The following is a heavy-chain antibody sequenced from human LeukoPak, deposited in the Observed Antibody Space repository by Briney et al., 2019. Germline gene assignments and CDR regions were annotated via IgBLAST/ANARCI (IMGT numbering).Heavy chain of an antibody. Sequence: GGSLRLSCAASGFTFSSYAMSWVRQAPGKGLEWVSVIYSGGSTYYADSVKGRFTISRDNSNNTLYLQMNSLRAEDTAVYYCARAGEDVVLGPAPVGGSPYNWFDPWGQGTLVTVSS. J-gene: IGHJ5*02. V-gene: IGHV3-66*01. CDR3: ARAGEDVVLGPAPVGGSPYNWFDP. CDR2: IYSGGST. CDR1: GFTFSSYA. D-gene: IGHD2-2*01.